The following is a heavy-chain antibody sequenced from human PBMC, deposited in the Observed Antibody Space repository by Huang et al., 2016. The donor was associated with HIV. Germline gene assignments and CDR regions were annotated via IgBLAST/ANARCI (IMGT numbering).Heavy chain of an antibody. CDR1: GGSLRGYY. CDR3: AREKAADSAWYGVYYFDY. D-gene: IGHD6-19*01. Sequence: QVQLRQWGAGLVKPSETLSLTCAVYGGSLRGYYWTWIRKSPGTGLEGIGEINHIGKTNYQPSRESRVTISKDTAKNQFSLQLTSVSAADTGVYFCAREKAADSAWYGVYYFDYWGEGALVTVTS. V-gene: IGHV4-34*01. J-gene: IGHJ4*02. CDR2: INHIGKT.